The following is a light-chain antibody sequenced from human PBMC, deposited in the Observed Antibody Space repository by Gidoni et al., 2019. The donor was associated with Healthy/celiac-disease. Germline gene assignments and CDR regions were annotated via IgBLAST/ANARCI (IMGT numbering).Light chain of an antibody. CDR2: RKN. J-gene: IGLJ3*02. Sequence: QYVLTQPTPASRQPGQGVTSSCSGSSSNIGSNYVYWYQQLPGTAPKLLIYRKNQRPSGVPDRFSGSKSGTSASLAISGLRSEDEADYYCAAWDDSLSGWVFGGGTKLTVL. CDR1: SSNIGSNY. V-gene: IGLV1-47*01. CDR3: AAWDDSLSGWV.